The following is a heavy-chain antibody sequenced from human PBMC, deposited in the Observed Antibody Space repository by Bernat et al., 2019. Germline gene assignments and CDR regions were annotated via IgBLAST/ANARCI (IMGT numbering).Heavy chain of an antibody. CDR1: GDSVSNRVGS. CDR3: KKGGFGDYGFRFDS. V-gene: IGHV6-1*01. CDR2: TYYRTMWYF. J-gene: IGHJ5*01. Sequence: QAQLQQSGPGVVKPSQTLSLTCAISGDSVSNRVGSWNWIRQSPSRGLEWRGRTYYRTMWYFDYAVSVQGQITTSPGKSKSQFSQQRNSVPPEETAVYYCKKGGFGDYGFRFDSWGQGSLVTVSS. D-gene: IGHD4-17*01.